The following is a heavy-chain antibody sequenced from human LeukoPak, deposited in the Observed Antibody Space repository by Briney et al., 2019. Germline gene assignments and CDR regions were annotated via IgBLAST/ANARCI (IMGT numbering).Heavy chain of an antibody. CDR1: GYTFTGYY. CDR2: INPNSGGT. CDR3: ARDPWRRYFDWFTQIDY. Sequence: ASVKVSCKASGYTFTGYYMHWVRQAPGQGLEWMGWINPNSGGTNYAQKSQGRVTMTRDTSISTAYMELSRLRSDDTAVYYCARDPWRRYFDWFTQIDYWGQGTLVTVSS. V-gene: IGHV1-2*02. D-gene: IGHD3-9*01. J-gene: IGHJ4*02.